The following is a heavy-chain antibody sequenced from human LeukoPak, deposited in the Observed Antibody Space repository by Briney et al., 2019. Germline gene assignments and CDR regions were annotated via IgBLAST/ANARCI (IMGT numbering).Heavy chain of an antibody. CDR1: GGSFSGYY. V-gene: IGHV4-34*01. D-gene: IGHD3-22*01. J-gene: IGHJ5*02. CDR2: INHSGST. Sequence: SETLSLTCAVYGGSFSGYYWSWIRQPPGKGLEWIGEINHSGSTNYNPSLKSRVTISVDTSKNQFSLKLSSVTAADTAVYYCARMSYYDSSGDNWFDPWGQGTLVTVSS. CDR3: ARMSYYDSSGDNWFDP.